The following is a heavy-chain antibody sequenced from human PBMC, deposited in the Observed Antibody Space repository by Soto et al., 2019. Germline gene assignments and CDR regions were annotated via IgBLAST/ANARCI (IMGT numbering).Heavy chain of an antibody. V-gene: IGHV1-2*04. J-gene: IGHJ3*02. CDR3: ARAVNYYDCSGYYGCAFDI. D-gene: IGHD3-22*01. CDR2: INPNSGGT. CDR1: GYTFTGYY. Sequence: ASVKVSCKASGYTFTGYYMHWVRQAPGQGLEWMGWINPNSGGTNYAQKFQGWVTMTRDTSISTAYMELSRLRSDDTAVYYCARAVNYYDCSGYYGCAFDIWGQGAMVTVSS.